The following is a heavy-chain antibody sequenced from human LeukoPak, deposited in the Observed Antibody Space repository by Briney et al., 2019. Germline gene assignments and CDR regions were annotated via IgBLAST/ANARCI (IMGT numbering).Heavy chain of an antibody. J-gene: IGHJ6*03. CDR1: GFTFNDYA. Sequence: PGGSLRLSCAASGFTFNDYALHWVRQAPGKGLEWVAFVAYDGSSKYYRDSVKGRFIISRDYSRNMLYLQMNSLRSEDTAVYYCARDGVTRRYNMYYYMDVWGKGTTVTVSS. CDR2: VAYDGSSK. CDR3: ARDGVTRRYNMYYYMDV. V-gene: IGHV3-30*04. D-gene: IGHD1-1*01.